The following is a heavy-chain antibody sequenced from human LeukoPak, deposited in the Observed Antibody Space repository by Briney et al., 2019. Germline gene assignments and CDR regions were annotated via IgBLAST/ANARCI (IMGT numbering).Heavy chain of an antibody. Sequence: GGSLRLSCAASGFTFDDYGMSRVRQVPGKGLEWVSGINWNGDRTDYADSVRGRFTISRDNAKNFLYLQMNSLRAEDTALYNCARGNYYDSSGARPYYYMDVWGKGTTVTVSS. J-gene: IGHJ6*03. V-gene: IGHV3-20*01. CDR2: INWNGDRT. CDR1: GFTFDDYG. D-gene: IGHD3-22*01. CDR3: ARGNYYDSSGARPYYYMDV.